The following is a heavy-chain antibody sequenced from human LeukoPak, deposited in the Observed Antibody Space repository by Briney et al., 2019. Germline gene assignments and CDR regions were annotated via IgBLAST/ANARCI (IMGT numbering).Heavy chain of an antibody. CDR2: IYSSGNT. D-gene: IGHD3-10*01. J-gene: IGHJ4*02. Sequence: SETLSLTCTVSGGSISSSTYSWGWIRQPPGKGLEWIGSIYSSGNTYYNPSLKGRVTMSADTSKNQFSLKLTSMTAADTAVHYCARHGTMGSDFWGQGTLVTVSS. V-gene: IGHV4-39*01. CDR1: GGSISSSTYS. CDR3: ARHGTMGSDF.